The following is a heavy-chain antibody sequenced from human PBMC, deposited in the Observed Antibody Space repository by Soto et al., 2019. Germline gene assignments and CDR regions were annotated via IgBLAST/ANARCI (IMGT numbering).Heavy chain of an antibody. D-gene: IGHD6-13*01. V-gene: IGHV1-18*01. Sequence: QVHLVQYGPDVKKPGASVKVSCKASGYTFTSYGVSWVRQAPGQGLEWMGWISDYNGNTDYAQKFQGRVTMTTDTSTSTAYMELRSLRSDDTAVYYCARDDGSNWYDFGYWGQGTLVTVSS. CDR3: ARDDGSNWYDFGY. CDR1: GYTFTSYG. J-gene: IGHJ4*02. CDR2: ISDYNGNT.